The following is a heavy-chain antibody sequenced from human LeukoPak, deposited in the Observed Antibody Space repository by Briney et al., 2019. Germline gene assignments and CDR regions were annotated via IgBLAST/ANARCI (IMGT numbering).Heavy chain of an antibody. CDR1: GFTFGDYA. CDR2: IRSRAYGGTT. Sequence: GGSLRLSCTASGFTFGDYAMSWVRQAPGKGLAWVGFIRSRAYGGTTEYTASVKGRFTISRDDSKSIAYLQMNSLKTEDTAVYYCTTARRGPDYWGQGTLVTVSS. CDR3: TTARRGPDY. D-gene: IGHD3-16*01. V-gene: IGHV3-49*04. J-gene: IGHJ4*02.